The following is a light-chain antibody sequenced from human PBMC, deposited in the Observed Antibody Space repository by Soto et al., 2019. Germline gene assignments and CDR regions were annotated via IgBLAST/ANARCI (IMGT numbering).Light chain of an antibody. Sequence: QSVLIQPPSASETPGQRVTISCSGTSSNIGSNLVNWYQQLPGTAPKLLMYSNNQRPSGVPDRFSGSKSGTSASLAISGLQSEDEADYYCAAWDDSLNGVLFGGGTKVTVL. CDR1: SSNIGSNL. V-gene: IGLV1-44*01. J-gene: IGLJ2*01. CDR3: AAWDDSLNGVL. CDR2: SNN.